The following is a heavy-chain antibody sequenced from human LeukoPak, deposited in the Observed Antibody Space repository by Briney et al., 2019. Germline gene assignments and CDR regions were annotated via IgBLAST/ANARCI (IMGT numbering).Heavy chain of an antibody. CDR1: GFTFSNFW. Sequence: GGSLRLSCAAAGFTFSNFWMNWVRQTPGKGLEWVANIKQDGSEKNYVDSVKGRFTISRDNAKNSLFLQMNSLRAEDTAVYYCARVLRYCSGGNCYSGGLGYMDVWGKGTTVTISS. V-gene: IGHV3-7*03. D-gene: IGHD2-15*01. CDR3: ARVLRYCSGGNCYSGGLGYMDV. J-gene: IGHJ6*03. CDR2: IKQDGSEK.